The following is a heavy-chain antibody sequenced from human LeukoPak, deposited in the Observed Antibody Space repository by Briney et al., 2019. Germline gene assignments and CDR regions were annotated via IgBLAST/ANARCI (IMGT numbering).Heavy chain of an antibody. V-gene: IGHV4-31*03. Sequence: SQTLSLTCIVSLGSLSSGGYYWSWIRQHPGKGLEWLGYIYYSGSTYYHPSLKGRVPIPVKTSKNQFSMKLSPVTAAETAVYYWARSSPPDISDYYLAYNWFDPWGQGTLVTVSS. CDR1: LGSLSSGGYY. J-gene: IGHJ5*02. D-gene: IGHD3-22*01. CDR3: ARSSPPDISDYYLAYNWFDP. CDR2: IYYSGST.